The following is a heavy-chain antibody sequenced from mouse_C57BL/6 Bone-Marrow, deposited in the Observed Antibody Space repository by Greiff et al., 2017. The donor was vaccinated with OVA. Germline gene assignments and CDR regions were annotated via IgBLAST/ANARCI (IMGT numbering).Heavy chain of an antibody. CDR2: ISYSGST. CDR3: ARYGLSEHFDV. V-gene: IGHV3-8*01. D-gene: IGHD3-1*01. CDR1: GYSITSDY. Sequence: EVNLVESGPGLAKPSQTLSLSCSVTGYSITSDYWNWIRKFPGNKLEYMGDISYSGSTYYNPSLKSRISITRDTDKNQYYLQLKSVTTEDTATDFCARYGLSEHFDVWGTGTTVTVSS. J-gene: IGHJ1*03.